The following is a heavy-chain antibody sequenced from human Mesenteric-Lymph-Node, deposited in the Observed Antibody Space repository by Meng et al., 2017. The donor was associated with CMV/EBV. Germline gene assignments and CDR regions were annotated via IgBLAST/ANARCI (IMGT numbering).Heavy chain of an antibody. D-gene: IGHD6-13*01. CDR2: IYWDDDK. Sequence: QIPLNESGPTLVKPTTTLTLTCTFSWFSLSTSGVGVGWIRQPPGKALEWLALIYWDDDKRYSPSLKSRLTITKDTSKNQVVLTMTNMDPVDTATYYCAHSSGIAAAGPFYFDYWGQGTLVTVSS. CDR1: WFSLSTSGVG. J-gene: IGHJ4*02. CDR3: AHSSGIAAAGPFYFDY. V-gene: IGHV2-5*02.